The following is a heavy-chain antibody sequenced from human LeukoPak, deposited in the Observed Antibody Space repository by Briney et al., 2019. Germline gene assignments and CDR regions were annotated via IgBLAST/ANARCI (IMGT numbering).Heavy chain of an antibody. D-gene: IGHD5-24*01. V-gene: IGHV1-18*01. CDR3: ARDHRAGGGYNSGNFDY. J-gene: IGHJ4*02. CDR2: ISAYNGNT. Sequence: ASVKVSCKASGYTFTSYGISWVRQAPGQGLEWMGWISAYNGNTNYAQKLQGRVTMTTDTSTSTAYMELRSLRSDDTAVYYCARDHRAGGGYNSGNFDYWGQGTLVTVSS. CDR1: GYTFTSYG.